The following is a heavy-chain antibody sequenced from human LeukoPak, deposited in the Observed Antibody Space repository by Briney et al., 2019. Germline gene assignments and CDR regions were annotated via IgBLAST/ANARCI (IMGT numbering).Heavy chain of an antibody. V-gene: IGHV4-34*01. D-gene: IGHD2-2*01. Sequence: SSETLSLTCAVYGGSFSGYYWSWIRQPPGKGLEWIGEINHSGSTNYNPSLKSRVTISVDTSKNQFSLKLSSVTAADTAVYYCARQGEPNYCSSTSCHRAFDIWGQGTMVTVSS. J-gene: IGHJ3*02. CDR1: GGSFSGYY. CDR3: ARQGEPNYCSSTSCHRAFDI. CDR2: INHSGST.